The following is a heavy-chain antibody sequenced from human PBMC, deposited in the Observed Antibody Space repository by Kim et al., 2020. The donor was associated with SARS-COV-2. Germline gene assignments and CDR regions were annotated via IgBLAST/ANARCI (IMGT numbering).Heavy chain of an antibody. CDR1: GFTLSRYW. V-gene: IGHV3-74*01. CDR2: ISSDGSST. Sequence: GGSLRLSCAASGFTLSRYWMHWVRQVPGKGLVWVSRISSDGSSTTYADSVKGRFTISRDNAKNTLYLQMNSLRVDDTAIYYCTRGISAVSAYAMDVWGQGTPVTVSS. J-gene: IGHJ6*02. CDR3: TRGISAVSAYAMDV. D-gene: IGHD2-21*01.